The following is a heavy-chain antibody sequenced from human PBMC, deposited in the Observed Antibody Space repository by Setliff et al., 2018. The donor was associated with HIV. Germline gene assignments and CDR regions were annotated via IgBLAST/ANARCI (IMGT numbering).Heavy chain of an antibody. CDR3: ARDLDSSGRDD. CDR2: VSGSGGTR. V-gene: IGHV3-23*01. J-gene: IGHJ4*02. CDR1: GFFFGSYA. D-gene: IGHD3-22*01. Sequence: GGSLRLSCVTSGFFFGSYAMAWVRQAPGKGLEWVSSVSGSGGTRYYADSVRGRYTISRDDSKDTVYLQMNSLRAEDTALYSFARDLDSSGRDDWGLGTLVTVSS.